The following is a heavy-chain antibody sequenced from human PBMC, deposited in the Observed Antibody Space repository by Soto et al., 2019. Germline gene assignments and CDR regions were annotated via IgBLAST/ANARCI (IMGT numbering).Heavy chain of an antibody. V-gene: IGHV4-39*01. J-gene: IGHJ4*02. CDR1: GGSIKVGGYY. D-gene: IGHD5-12*01. Sequence: PSETLSLTCTVSGGSIKVGGYYWGWIRQPPGKGLEWVATIYYSGTTYYNPSLKSRLTISLDTSRNQFSLDLTSVTAADTAFYYCAGLAYSDYSTWGQGTLVTVSS. CDR2: IYYSGTT. CDR3: AGLAYSDYST.